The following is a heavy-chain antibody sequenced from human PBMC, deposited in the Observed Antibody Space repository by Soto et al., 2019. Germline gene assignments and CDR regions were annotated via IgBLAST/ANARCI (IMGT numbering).Heavy chain of an antibody. CDR3: AKDRQPRGRIAGMDV. D-gene: IGHD3-16*02. CDR2: ISYDGSNK. Sequence: PGGSLRLSCAGSGFTFSSYGMHWVRQAPGKGLEWVAVISYDGSNKYYADSVKGRFTISRDNSKNTLYLQMNSLRAEDTAVYYCAKDRQPRGRIAGMDVWGQGTTVTVSS. J-gene: IGHJ6*02. CDR1: GFTFSSYG. V-gene: IGHV3-30*18.